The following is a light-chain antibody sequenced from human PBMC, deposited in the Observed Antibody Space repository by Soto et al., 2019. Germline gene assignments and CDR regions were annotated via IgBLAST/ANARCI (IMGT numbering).Light chain of an antibody. CDR1: QSISIY. CDR2: AAS. J-gene: IGKJ4*01. V-gene: IGKV1-39*01. CDR3: QQTYRTPLT. Sequence: DIQMTQSPSSLSASVVDRVTIACLASQSISIYVNWYQQKPGKAPKLLIYAASSLHSGVPSRFSGSGSGTDFTLTISSLQPEDFATYSCQQTYRTPLTFGGGTKVDI.